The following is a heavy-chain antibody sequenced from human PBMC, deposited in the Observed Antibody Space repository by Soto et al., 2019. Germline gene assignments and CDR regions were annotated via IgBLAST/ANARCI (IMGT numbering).Heavy chain of an antibody. Sequence: QVQLVQSGAEVKKPGASVKVSCKASGYTFTSYGFSWVRQAPGQGLEWMGWINGYTGNTHYAQKFQGRVTMTTDTSTSTAYMELWTLISDDTAVYYRARSWVTGKGGMDVWGQGTTVTVSS. V-gene: IGHV1-18*01. CDR3: ARSWVTGKGGMDV. J-gene: IGHJ6*02. CDR1: GYTFTSYG. D-gene: IGHD3-16*01. CDR2: INGYTGNT.